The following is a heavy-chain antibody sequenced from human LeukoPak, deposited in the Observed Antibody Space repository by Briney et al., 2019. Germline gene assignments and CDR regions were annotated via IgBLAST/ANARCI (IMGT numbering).Heavy chain of an antibody. J-gene: IGHJ6*03. CDR3: ARGGDFWSGYSRGYYMDV. D-gene: IGHD3-3*01. CDR2: IYSGGRT. CDR1: GFTVSNNY. V-gene: IGHV3-53*03. Sequence: SGGSLRLSCAVSGFTVSNNYMNWVRQAPGKGLEWVSIIYSGGRTYYADSAKGRFTISRDIFKNTLYLQMNSLRAEDTAVYYCARGGDFWSGYSRGYYMDVWGKGTTVTVSS.